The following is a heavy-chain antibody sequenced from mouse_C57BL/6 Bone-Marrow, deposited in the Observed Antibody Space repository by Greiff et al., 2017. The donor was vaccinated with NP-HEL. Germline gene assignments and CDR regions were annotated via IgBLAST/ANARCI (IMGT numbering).Heavy chain of an antibody. CDR1: GYTFTDYE. CDR3: TSGGIWYPYYCDY. Sequence: QVQLKESGAELVRPGASVTLSCKASGYTFTDYEMHWVKQTPVHGLEWIGAIDPETGGTAYNQKFKGKAILTADKSSSTAYMELRSLTSEDSAVYYCTSGGIWYPYYCDYWGQGTTLTVSS. CDR2: IDPETGGT. J-gene: IGHJ2*01. D-gene: IGHD2-1*01. V-gene: IGHV1-15*01.